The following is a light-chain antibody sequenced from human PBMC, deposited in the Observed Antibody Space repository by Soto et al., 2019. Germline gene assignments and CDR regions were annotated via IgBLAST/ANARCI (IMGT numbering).Light chain of an antibody. J-gene: IGLJ1*01. V-gene: IGLV2-8*01. CDR1: SSDIGYYNY. CDR2: EVT. Sequence: QSVLAQPASVSGSPGQSITISCTGTSSDIGYYNYVSWFQQHPGKAPKLIIYEVTKRPSGVPDRFSGSKSGNTASLTVSGLKADDEADYYCNSYVGSNNYVFGTGTKV. CDR3: NSYVGSNNYV.